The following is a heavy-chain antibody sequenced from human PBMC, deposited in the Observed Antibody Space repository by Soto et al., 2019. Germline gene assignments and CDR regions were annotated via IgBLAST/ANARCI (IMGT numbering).Heavy chain of an antibody. Sequence: SETLALTCAVYGGSFSGYYGSWIRQPPGKGLEWIGEINHSGSTNYNPSLKSRVTISVDTSKNQFSLKLSSVTAADTAVYYCARERPYYYDSSGYYYSFFFDYWGQGTLVTVSS. V-gene: IGHV4-34*01. CDR2: INHSGST. J-gene: IGHJ4*02. D-gene: IGHD3-22*01. CDR1: GGSFSGYY. CDR3: ARERPYYYDSSGYYYSFFFDY.